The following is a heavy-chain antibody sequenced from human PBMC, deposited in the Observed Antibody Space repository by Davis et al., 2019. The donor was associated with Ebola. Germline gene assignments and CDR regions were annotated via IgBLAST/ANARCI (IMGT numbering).Heavy chain of an antibody. CDR3: VRNTNSGFDY. CDR1: GYTFTSYG. V-gene: IGHV1-46*01. J-gene: IGHJ4*02. D-gene: IGHD2-8*01. CDR2: VNPRGGST. Sequence: ASVKVSCKASGYTFTSYGINWVRQATGQGLEWMGMVNPRGGSTSYAQKFQGRVTMTSDTSTSTVYVELSSLRSEDTAIYYCVRNTNSGFDYWGQGTLVTVSS.